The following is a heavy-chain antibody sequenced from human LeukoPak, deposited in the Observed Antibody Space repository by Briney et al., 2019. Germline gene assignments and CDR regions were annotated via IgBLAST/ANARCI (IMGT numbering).Heavy chain of an antibody. CDR1: GFNFSSYW. CDR3: ARGGAAMAYY. Sequence: PGGSLRLSCAASGFNFSSYWMHWVRQAPGKGLVWVSRINSDGSSTSYADSMKGRFTISRDNAKNTLYLQMNSLRVEDTAVYYCARGGAAMAYYWGRGTLVTVSS. D-gene: IGHD5-18*01. J-gene: IGHJ4*02. CDR2: INSDGSST. V-gene: IGHV3-74*01.